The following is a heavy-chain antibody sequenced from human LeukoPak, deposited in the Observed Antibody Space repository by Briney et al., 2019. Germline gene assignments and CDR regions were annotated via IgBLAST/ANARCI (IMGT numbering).Heavy chain of an antibody. CDR1: GYSFTSYW. D-gene: IGHD3-10*01. Sequence: GESLKISCKASGYSFTSYWIAWVRQMPGKGLEWMGIIYPGDSSTKYSPSFQGRVTISADKSISTAYLQWSSLKASDTAMYYCATGDPDLDYWGQGTLVTVSS. CDR3: ATGDPDLDY. V-gene: IGHV5-51*01. J-gene: IGHJ4*02. CDR2: IYPGDSST.